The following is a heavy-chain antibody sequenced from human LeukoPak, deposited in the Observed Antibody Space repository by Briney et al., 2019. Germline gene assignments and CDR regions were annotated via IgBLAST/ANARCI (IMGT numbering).Heavy chain of an antibody. Sequence: PGGSLKLSCAASGFTVNNNYMTWVRQAPGKGLEWVSVIYSSGSRNYADSVKGRFIISRDNSKNTLYLQMNSLRAEDTAVYYCARFGDSSGYYYFYWYFDLWGRGTLVTVSS. D-gene: IGHD3-22*01. J-gene: IGHJ2*01. CDR1: GFTVNNNY. CDR3: ARFGDSSGYYYFYWYFDL. V-gene: IGHV3-53*01. CDR2: IYSSGSR.